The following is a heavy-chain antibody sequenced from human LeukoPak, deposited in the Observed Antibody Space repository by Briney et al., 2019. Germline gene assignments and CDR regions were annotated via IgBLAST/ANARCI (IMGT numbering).Heavy chain of an antibody. CDR1: GFTFSSYW. CDR3: AKGDYGGNSGELGYYYYYMDV. J-gene: IGHJ6*03. Sequence: SGGSLRLSCAASGFTFSSYWMHWVRQAPGKGLVWVSRINSDGSSTSYADSVKGRFTISRDNAKNTLYLQMNSLRAEDTAVYYCAKGDYGGNSGELGYYYYYMDVWGKGTTVTVSS. CDR2: INSDGSST. D-gene: IGHD4-23*01. V-gene: IGHV3-74*01.